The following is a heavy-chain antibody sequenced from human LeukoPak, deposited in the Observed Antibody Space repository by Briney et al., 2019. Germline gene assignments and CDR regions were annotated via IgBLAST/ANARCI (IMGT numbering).Heavy chain of an antibody. D-gene: IGHD1-7*01. V-gene: IGHV4-59*11. CDR1: GGAISSHY. CDR2: IFYSGSI. J-gene: IGHJ5*02. CDR3: ARTKVGWNSNWFDP. Sequence: SETLSLTCTVSGGAISSHYWSWIRQPPGKGLEWIGYIFYSGSINYNPSLKSRVTISADTSKNQFSLKLSSVTAADTAVYYCARTKVGWNSNWFDPWGQGTLVTVSS.